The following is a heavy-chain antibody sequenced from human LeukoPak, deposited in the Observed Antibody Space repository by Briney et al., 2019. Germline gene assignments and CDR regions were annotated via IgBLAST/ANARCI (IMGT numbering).Heavy chain of an antibody. V-gene: IGHV1-18*01. Sequence: ASVKVSCKASGYTFTSDDISWVRQAPGQGLEWMGRISACNGDTNYAERFQGRVTMTTDTSTSTAYMELRSLRSDDTAVYYCARGWDLDYWGQGTLVTVSS. D-gene: IGHD1-26*01. CDR2: ISACNGDT. CDR1: GYTFTSDD. J-gene: IGHJ4*02. CDR3: ARGWDLDY.